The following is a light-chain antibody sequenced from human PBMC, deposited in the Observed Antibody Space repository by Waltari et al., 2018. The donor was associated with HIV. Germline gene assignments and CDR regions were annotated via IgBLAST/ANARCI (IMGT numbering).Light chain of an antibody. CDR3: NSYSSDDTVV. CDR2: GVT. V-gene: IGLV2-14*01. CDR1: NRNIGFFNL. Sequence: QSALTQPASVSGSPGQSLTITCTGTNRNIGFFNLVSWYQQYPGKAPQLIIYGVTSRPPGVSNRFSCSKSGNTASLTISGLQTDDEAEYYCNSYSSDDTVVFGGGTKLTVL. J-gene: IGLJ2*01.